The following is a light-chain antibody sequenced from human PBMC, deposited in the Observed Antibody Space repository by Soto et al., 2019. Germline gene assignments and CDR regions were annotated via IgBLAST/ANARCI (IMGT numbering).Light chain of an antibody. J-gene: IGLJ2*01. Sequence: QSVLTQPASVSGSPGQSVTMSCAGASGDVGNYNLVSWYQQYPGKAPKLIIYEGNKRPSGVSNRFSGSESGNTASLTISGLQAEDEADYYCCSFAGSSTSFGGGTKLTVL. CDR2: EGN. CDR1: SGDVGNYNL. V-gene: IGLV2-23*01. CDR3: CSFAGSSTS.